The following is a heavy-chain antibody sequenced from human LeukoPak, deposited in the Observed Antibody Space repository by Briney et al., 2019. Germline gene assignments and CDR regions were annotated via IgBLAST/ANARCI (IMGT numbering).Heavy chain of an antibody. D-gene: IGHD1-14*01. J-gene: IGHJ1*01. CDR2: VYPADSDI. CDR3: ARPGQPDLGGHLPH. Sequence: PGQSLKISCKGYGYSFTSYYVAWVRQMPGQGLEWMGIVYPADSDIRYNPSVQGRVTISVDKSIKTAYLQWSSLKASDSAMYYCARPGQPDLGGHLPHWGQGTLVTVSS. V-gene: IGHV5-51*01. CDR1: GYSFTSYY.